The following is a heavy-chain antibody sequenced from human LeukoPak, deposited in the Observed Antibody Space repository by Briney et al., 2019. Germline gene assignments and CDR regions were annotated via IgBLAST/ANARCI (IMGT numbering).Heavy chain of an antibody. CDR2: IYCSGSP. V-gene: IGHV4-30-4*01. Sequence: SQTLSLTCTVSGGSISSGDYYWSWVRQPPGKGLEWIGYIYCSGSPYSNPSLKSRLTISVDTSKNQFSLKLSSVTAADTAVYYCANVVVPAAMIDYWGQGTLVTVSS. D-gene: IGHD2-2*01. CDR3: ANVVVPAAMIDY. CDR1: GGSISSGDYY. J-gene: IGHJ4*02.